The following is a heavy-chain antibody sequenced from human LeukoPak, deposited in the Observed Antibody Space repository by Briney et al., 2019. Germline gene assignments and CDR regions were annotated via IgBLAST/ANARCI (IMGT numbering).Heavy chain of an antibody. CDR1: GFTFSNYG. Sequence: QPGGSLRLSCAASGFTFSNYGMHWVRQAPGKGLEWVSFIRYDGSNKYYADSVKGRFTISRDNSKNTLYLQMNSLRAEDTAVYYCARARYFDWLRKPYYYYMDVWGKGTTVTVSS. J-gene: IGHJ6*03. V-gene: IGHV3-30*02. D-gene: IGHD3-9*01. CDR2: IRYDGSNK. CDR3: ARARYFDWLRKPYYYYMDV.